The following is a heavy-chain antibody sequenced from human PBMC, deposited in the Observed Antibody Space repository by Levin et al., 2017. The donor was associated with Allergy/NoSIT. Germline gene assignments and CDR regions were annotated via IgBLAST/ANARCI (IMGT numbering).Heavy chain of an antibody. CDR3: AKALLRYFDWSWSAFDY. CDR2: ISGSGGST. CDR1: GFTFSSYA. V-gene: IGHV3-23*01. J-gene: IGHJ4*02. D-gene: IGHD3-9*01. Sequence: GGSLRLSCAASGFTFSSYAMSWVRQAPGKGLEWVSAISGSGGSTYYADSVKGRFTISRDNSKNTLYLQMNSLRAEDTAVYYCAKALLRYFDWSWSAFDYWGQGTLVTVSS.